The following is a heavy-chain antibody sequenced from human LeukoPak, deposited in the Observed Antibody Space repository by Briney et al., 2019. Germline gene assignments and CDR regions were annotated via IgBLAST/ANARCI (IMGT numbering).Heavy chain of an antibody. CDR1: GFTFSTYA. V-gene: IGHV3-48*01. D-gene: IGHD4-17*01. J-gene: IGHJ6*02. CDR3: ARGATVTTFVSSQRDYYYYHGMDV. CDR2: ISSSSSTI. Sequence: GGSLRLSCAGSGFTFSTYAMNWVRQAPGKGLEWVSCISSSSSTIYYAESVKGRFTISRDNAKNSLYLQMNSLRAEDTAVYYCARGATVTTFVSSQRDYYYYHGMDVWGQGTTVTVSS.